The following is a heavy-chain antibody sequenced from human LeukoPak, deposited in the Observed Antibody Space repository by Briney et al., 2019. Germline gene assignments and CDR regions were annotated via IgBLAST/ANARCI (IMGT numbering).Heavy chain of an antibody. CDR3: ARGGISIVALDY. CDR2: IYHSGST. D-gene: IGHD6-13*01. V-gene: IGHV4-4*02. Sequence: SGTLSLTCAVSGGFISSGNWWSWVRQPPGKGLEWIGEIYHSGSTNYNPSLKSRVTISVDKSKNQFSLKLSSVAAADTAVYYCARGGISIVALDYWGQGTLVTVSS. J-gene: IGHJ4*02. CDR1: GGFISSGNW.